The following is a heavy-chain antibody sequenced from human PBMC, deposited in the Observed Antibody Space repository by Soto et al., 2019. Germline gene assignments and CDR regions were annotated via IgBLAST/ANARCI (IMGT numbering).Heavy chain of an antibody. Sequence: PGESLKISCKGSGYSFTSYWIGWVRQMPGKGLEWMGIIYPGDSDTRYSPSFQGQVTISADKSISTAYLQWSSLKASDTAKYYCARELSSSSHYYYYGMDVWGQGTTVTVSS. V-gene: IGHV5-51*01. D-gene: IGHD6-6*01. J-gene: IGHJ6*02. CDR1: GYSFTSYW. CDR3: ARELSSSSHYYYYGMDV. CDR2: IYPGDSDT.